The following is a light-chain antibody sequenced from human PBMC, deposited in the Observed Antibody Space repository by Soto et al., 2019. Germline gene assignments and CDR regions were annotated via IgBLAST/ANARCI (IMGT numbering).Light chain of an antibody. J-gene: IGLJ1*01. CDR3: SSYTSSIAYV. CDR1: SSDVGGYDY. Sequence: QSALTQPASVSGSPGQSITISCTGTSSDVGGYDYVSWYQQHPDKAPKLMIYEVSNRPSGVSTRFSGSRSGNTASLTISGLQAEDEADYYCSSYTSSIAYVFGTGTKVTVL. CDR2: EVS. V-gene: IGLV2-14*01.